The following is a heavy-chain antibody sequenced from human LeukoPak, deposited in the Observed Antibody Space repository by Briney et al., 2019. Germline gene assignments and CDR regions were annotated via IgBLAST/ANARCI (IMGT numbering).Heavy chain of an antibody. J-gene: IGHJ6*03. CDR1: GFTFTDYS. CDR3: ARDGSGFYYYYYMDV. D-gene: IGHD6-25*01. Sequence: PGGSLRLSCAASGFTFTDYSMPWARHAPGGGLEWVSSISTVSTYTCYSDSVKGRFTISRDNRKNTLYLQMSSLSAEDTAVYYCARDGSGFYYYYYMDVWGRGTAVTVSS. V-gene: IGHV3-21*01. CDR2: ISTVSTYT.